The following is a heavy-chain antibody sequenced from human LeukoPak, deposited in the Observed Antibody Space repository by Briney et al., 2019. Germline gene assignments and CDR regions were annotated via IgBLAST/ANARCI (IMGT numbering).Heavy chain of an antibody. D-gene: IGHD2-2*01. J-gene: IGHJ6*03. CDR3: TTGIVVVPAAMDYYYYMDV. Sequence: AGGSLRLSCAASGFTFSNAWMSWVRQAPGKGLEWVGRIKSKTGGGTTDYAAPVKGRFTISRDDSKNTLYLQMNSLKTEDTAVYYCTTGIVVVPAAMDYYYYMDVWGKGTTVTVSS. CDR2: IKSKTGGGTT. CDR1: GFTFSNAW. V-gene: IGHV3-15*01.